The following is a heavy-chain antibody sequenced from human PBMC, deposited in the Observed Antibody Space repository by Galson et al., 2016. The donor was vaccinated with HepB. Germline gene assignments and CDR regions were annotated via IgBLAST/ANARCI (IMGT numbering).Heavy chain of an antibody. Sequence: SVKVSCNASGGTFSSYAFSWVRQAPGQGLEWMGRIVPILGMSNYAQKFQGRVTITADKSTSTVYMELSSLRSEDTAVYYCARDAVAVAGTLHFYFYGMDVWGQGTTVTVSS. CDR2: IVPILGMS. CDR1: GGTFSSYA. CDR3: ARDAVAVAGTLHFYFYGMDV. V-gene: IGHV1-69*04. J-gene: IGHJ6*02. D-gene: IGHD6-19*01.